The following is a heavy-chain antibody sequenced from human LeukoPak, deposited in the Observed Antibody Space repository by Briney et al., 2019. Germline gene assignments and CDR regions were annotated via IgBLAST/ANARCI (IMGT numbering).Heavy chain of an antibody. CDR3: ARGSPQNWSGYYLSPLDAFDI. V-gene: IGHV1-69*05. D-gene: IGHD3-3*01. CDR2: IIPIFGTA. Sequence: GASVKVSCKASGGTFSSYAISWVRQAPGQGLEWMGGIIPIFGTANYAQKFQGRVTITTDESTSTAYMELSSLRSEDTAVYYCARGSPQNWSGYYLSPLDAFDIWGQGTMVTVSS. J-gene: IGHJ3*02. CDR1: GGTFSSYA.